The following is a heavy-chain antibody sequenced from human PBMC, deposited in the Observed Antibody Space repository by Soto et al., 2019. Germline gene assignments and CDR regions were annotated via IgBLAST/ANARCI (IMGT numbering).Heavy chain of an antibody. Sequence: EVQLVESGGGLVQPGRSLRLSCAASGFTFDDYAMHWVRQAPGKGLEWVSGTSWNSGSIGYADTVKGRFTISRDNAKNPMYLQTNSLRAEDTALYYCAKGRSGGCSHDWYFDLLGHGTLVTVSS. CDR2: TSWNSGSI. CDR3: AKGRSGGCSHDWYFDL. D-gene: IGHD2-15*01. J-gene: IGHJ2*01. CDR1: GFTFDDYA. V-gene: IGHV3-9*01.